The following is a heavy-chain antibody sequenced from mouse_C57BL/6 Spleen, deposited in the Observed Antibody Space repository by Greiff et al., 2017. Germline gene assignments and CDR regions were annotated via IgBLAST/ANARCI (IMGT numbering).Heavy chain of an antibody. J-gene: IGHJ4*01. Sequence: QVQLQQSGAELAKPGASVKLSCKASGYTFTSYWMHWVKQRPGQGLEWIGYINPSSGYTKYNQKFKDKATLTADKSSSTAYMQLSSLTNEDSAVYYCARYWEGISNAMDYWGQRTSDTVS. CDR1: GYTFTSYW. CDR2: INPSSGYT. CDR3: ARYWEGISNAMDY. D-gene: IGHD4-1*01. V-gene: IGHV1-7*01.